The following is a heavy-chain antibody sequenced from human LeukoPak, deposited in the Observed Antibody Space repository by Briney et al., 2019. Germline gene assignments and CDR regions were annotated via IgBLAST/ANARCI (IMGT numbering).Heavy chain of an antibody. V-gene: IGHV3-9*01. Sequence: PGRSLRLSCAASGFTFDDYAMHWVRQAPGKGLEWVSGISWNSGSIGYADSVKGRFTISRDNAKNSLYLQMNGLRAEDTALYYCAKVGRRTVAGTGVFDYWGQGTLVTVSS. J-gene: IGHJ4*02. D-gene: IGHD6-19*01. CDR2: ISWNSGSI. CDR1: GFTFDDYA. CDR3: AKVGRRTVAGTGVFDY.